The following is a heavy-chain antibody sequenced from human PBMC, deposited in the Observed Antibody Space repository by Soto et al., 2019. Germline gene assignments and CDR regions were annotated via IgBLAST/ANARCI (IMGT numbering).Heavy chain of an antibody. J-gene: IGHJ4*02. Sequence: GGSLRLSCAASGFTFSSYAMSWVRQAPGKGLEWVSAISGSGGSTYYADSVKGRFTISRDNSKNTLYLQMNSLRAEDTAVYYCAKGLVPAGIGFHVDYWGQGTLVTVSS. V-gene: IGHV3-23*01. CDR1: GFTFSSYA. CDR2: ISGSGGST. D-gene: IGHD2-2*01. CDR3: AKGLVPAGIGFHVDY.